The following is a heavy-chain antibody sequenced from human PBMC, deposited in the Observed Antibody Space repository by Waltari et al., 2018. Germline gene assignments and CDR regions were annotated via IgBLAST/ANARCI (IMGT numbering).Heavy chain of an antibody. CDR1: GFTFSSYW. Sequence: EVQLVESGGGLVQPGGSLRLSCAASGFTFSSYWMSWVRQAPGQGREWVANIKQDGSEKYYVASVKCRFTISSDNAKNSLYLQLNSLRAEDTAVYYCAGVGARVRVAFAIWGQGTMVTVSS. CDR3: AGVGARVRVAFAI. J-gene: IGHJ3*02. D-gene: IGHD1-26*01. CDR2: IKQDGSEK. V-gene: IGHV3-7*04.